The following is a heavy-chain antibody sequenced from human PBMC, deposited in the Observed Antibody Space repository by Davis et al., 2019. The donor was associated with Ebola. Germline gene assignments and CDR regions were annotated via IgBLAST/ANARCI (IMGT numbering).Heavy chain of an antibody. V-gene: IGHV3-7*03. CDR3: AREALGWLVDY. CDR2: IKQDGSEK. J-gene: IGHJ4*02. CDR1: GFTISSHS. D-gene: IGHD5-12*01. Sequence: GESLKISCAASGFTISSHSMNWVRQAPGKGLEWVANIKQDGSEKYYVDSVKGRFTISRDNAKNSLYLQMNSLRAEDTAVYYCAREALGWLVDYWGQGTLVTVSS.